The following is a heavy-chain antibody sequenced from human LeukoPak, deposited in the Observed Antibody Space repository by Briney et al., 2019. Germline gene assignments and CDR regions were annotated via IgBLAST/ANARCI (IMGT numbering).Heavy chain of an antibody. V-gene: IGHV1-69*04. Sequence: GASVKVSCKASGGTFSSYAISWVRQAPGQGLEWMGRIIPILGIANYAQKFQSRVTITADKSTSTAYMELSSLRSEDTAVYYCARPYQLLPPEDDYYYGMDVWGQGTTVTVSS. CDR2: IIPILGIA. J-gene: IGHJ6*02. D-gene: IGHD2-2*01. CDR1: GGTFSSYA. CDR3: ARPYQLLPPEDDYYYGMDV.